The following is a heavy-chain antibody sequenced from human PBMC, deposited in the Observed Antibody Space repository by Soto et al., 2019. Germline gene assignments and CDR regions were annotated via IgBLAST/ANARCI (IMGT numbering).Heavy chain of an antibody. D-gene: IGHD3-22*01. J-gene: IGHJ1*01. Sequence: PGGSLRLSCAASGFTFSSYWMAWVRQAPGKGLEWVANIEQDGSEKYYVDSVKGRFTISRDNAKNSLYLQMDSLRVEDTAVYYCGKVADSGYYTVARWGQGTFVTVSS. CDR2: IEQDGSEK. CDR3: GKVADSGYYTVAR. V-gene: IGHV3-7*01. CDR1: GFTFSSYW.